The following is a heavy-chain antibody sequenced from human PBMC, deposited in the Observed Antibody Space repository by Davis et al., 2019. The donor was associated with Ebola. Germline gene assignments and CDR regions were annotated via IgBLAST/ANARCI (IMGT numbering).Heavy chain of an antibody. Sequence: GESLMISCAASGFIVSSNFMSWVRQAPGKGLEWVAVIYSGGSTYYADSVKGRFTISRDNSKNTLYVQMDSLRVEDTAVYYCAGGTSPLYGMDVWGKGTTVTVSS. CDR3: AGGTSPLYGMDV. V-gene: IGHV3-53*01. D-gene: IGHD1-14*01. CDR1: GFIVSSNF. CDR2: IYSGGST. J-gene: IGHJ6*04.